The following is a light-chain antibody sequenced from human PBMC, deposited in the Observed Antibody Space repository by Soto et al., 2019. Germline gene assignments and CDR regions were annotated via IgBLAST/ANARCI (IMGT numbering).Light chain of an antibody. J-gene: IGLJ1*01. CDR2: EVT. CDR3: SSYAGSPYV. V-gene: IGLV2-8*01. CDR1: SSDVGGYNS. Sequence: QSALTQPPSASGSPGQSVTISCTGTSSDVGGYNSVSWYQQHPGKAPKLLIYEVTKRHSGVPDRFSVSRSGNTASLTVSGLQAEEEDAYCCSSYAGSPYVFGAGTKVTVL.